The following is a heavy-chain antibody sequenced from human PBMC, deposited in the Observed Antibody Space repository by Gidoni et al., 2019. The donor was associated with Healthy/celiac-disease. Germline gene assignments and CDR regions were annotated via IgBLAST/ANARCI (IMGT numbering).Heavy chain of an antibody. V-gene: IGHV3-23*01. Sequence: EVQLLESGGGLVQPGGSLRLSWAASGFTFSSYAMSWVRQAPGKGLVWVSAISGSGGSTYYADSVKGRFTISRDNSKNTLYLQMNSLRAEDTAVYYCAKPMYGDYPGYYFDYWGQGTLVTVSS. D-gene: IGHD4-17*01. CDR2: ISGSGGST. J-gene: IGHJ4*02. CDR3: AKPMYGDYPGYYFDY. CDR1: GFTFSSYA.